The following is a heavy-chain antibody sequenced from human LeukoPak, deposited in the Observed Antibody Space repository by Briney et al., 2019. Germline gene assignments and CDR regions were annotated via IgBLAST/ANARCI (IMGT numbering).Heavy chain of an antibody. D-gene: IGHD3-3*01. Sequence: PGGSLRLSCTASGFTFGDYAMSWFRQAPGKGLEWVGFIRSKAYGGTTEYAASVKGRFTISRDDSKSIAYLQMNSLNTEDTAVYYCTRDGSYYDFWAAYFDYWGQGTLVTVSS. J-gene: IGHJ4*02. CDR3: TRDGSYYDFWAAYFDY. V-gene: IGHV3-49*03. CDR2: IRSKAYGGTT. CDR1: GFTFGDYA.